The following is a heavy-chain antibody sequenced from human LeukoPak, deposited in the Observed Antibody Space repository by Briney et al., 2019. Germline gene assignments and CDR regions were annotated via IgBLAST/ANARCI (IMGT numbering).Heavy chain of an antibody. Sequence: PSETLSLTCTVPGGSISPYFWSWIRQSPGKGLEWIGYIYNDGSTKYNPSLKSRVTISADTSKRQFSLNLRFVTAADTAVYYCARRQTYFDYWGQGTLVTVSS. CDR3: ARRQTYFDY. J-gene: IGHJ4*02. CDR2: IYNDGST. CDR1: GGSISPYF. V-gene: IGHV4-4*09.